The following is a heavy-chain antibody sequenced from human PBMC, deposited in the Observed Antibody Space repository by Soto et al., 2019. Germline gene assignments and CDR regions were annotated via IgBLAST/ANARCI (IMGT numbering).Heavy chain of an antibody. CDR1: GLTVSIHY. Sequence: EVQLVESGGGLSQTGGSLRLSCAASGLTVSIHYMSWVRQAPGKGLEWVSVLYSGGTTYYADSVKGRFTISRDNSKNTLYLQMNSLRAEDTAVYYCARDRGSVLRGFDHGGQGALVTVSS. D-gene: IGHD6-19*01. V-gene: IGHV3-53*01. J-gene: IGHJ4*02. CDR2: LYSGGTT. CDR3: ARDRGSVLRGFDH.